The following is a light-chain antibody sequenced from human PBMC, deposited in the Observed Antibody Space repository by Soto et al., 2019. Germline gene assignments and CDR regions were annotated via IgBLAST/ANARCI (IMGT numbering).Light chain of an antibody. CDR3: SSYTSSSSYV. V-gene: IGLV2-14*01. CDR2: EVS. J-gene: IGLJ1*01. Sequence: VLTQPASVSGSPGQSITISCTGTSSDVGGYNYVSWYQQHPGKAPKLMIYEVSNRPSGVSNRFSGSKSGNTASLTISGLQAEDEADYYCSSYTSSSSYVFGTGTKVTV. CDR1: SSDVGGYNY.